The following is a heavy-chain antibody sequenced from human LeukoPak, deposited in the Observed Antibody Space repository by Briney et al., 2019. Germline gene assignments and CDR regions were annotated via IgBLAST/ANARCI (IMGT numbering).Heavy chain of an antibody. Sequence: PGGSLRLSCAASGFTFSSYAMHWVRQAPGKGLEWVAVISYDGSNKYYADSVKGRFTTSRDNSRNTLHLQMNSLRAEDTAVYSCAKASLRYFDWFSDYWGQGTLVTVSS. V-gene: IGHV3-30*18. CDR2: ISYDGSNK. CDR1: GFTFSSYA. J-gene: IGHJ4*02. D-gene: IGHD3-9*01. CDR3: AKASLRYFDWFSDY.